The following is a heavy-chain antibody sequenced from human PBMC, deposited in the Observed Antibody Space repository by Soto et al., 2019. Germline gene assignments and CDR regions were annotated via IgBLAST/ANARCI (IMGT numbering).Heavy chain of an antibody. CDR3: ARFSRCAGDCPQDL. J-gene: IGHJ5*02. D-gene: IGHD2-21*02. CDR2: ISAIGDRV. V-gene: IGHV3-23*01. CDR1: GFTFSSYA. Sequence: GGSLRLSCAASGFTFSSYAMSWVRQAPGKRLEWVSSISAIGDRVYHADSVKGRFTVSGDNSKNTLYLQMNSLRAEDTAVYYCARFSRCAGDCPQDLWRRGTLVTVSS.